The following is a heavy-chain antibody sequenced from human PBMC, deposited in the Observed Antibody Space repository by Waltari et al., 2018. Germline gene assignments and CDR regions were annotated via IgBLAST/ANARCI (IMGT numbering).Heavy chain of an antibody. J-gene: IGHJ6*02. CDR2: MNPNSGNT. Sequence: SVKVSCKASGYTFTSYDINWVRQATGQGLEWMGWMNPNSGNTGYAQKFQGRVTITRNTSISTAYMELSSLRSEDTAVYYCARGGVSFWSGYYGMDVWGQGTTVTVSS. CDR1: GYTFTSYD. CDR3: ARGGVSFWSGYYGMDV. V-gene: IGHV1-8*03. D-gene: IGHD3-3*01.